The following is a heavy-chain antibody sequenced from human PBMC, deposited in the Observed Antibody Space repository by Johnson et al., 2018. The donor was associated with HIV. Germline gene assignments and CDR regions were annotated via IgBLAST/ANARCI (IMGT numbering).Heavy chain of an antibody. J-gene: IGHJ3*01. D-gene: IGHD3-3*01. Sequence: QVQLVESGGGVVQPGRSLRLSCAASGFTFTHYAMDWVRQAPGKGLEWVAGISYDGSNKYYGDSVKGRFTISRDTSKNTLSLQMNSLRGEDTAVYYCARERQILEWLPAHRAFDLWGQGTLFTVSS. CDR1: GFTFTHYA. CDR3: ARERQILEWLPAHRAFDL. CDR2: ISYDGSNK. V-gene: IGHV3-30*04.